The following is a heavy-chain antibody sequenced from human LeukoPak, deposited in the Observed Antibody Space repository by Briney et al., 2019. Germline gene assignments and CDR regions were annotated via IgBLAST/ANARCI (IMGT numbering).Heavy chain of an antibody. D-gene: IGHD3-3*01. J-gene: IGHJ4*02. CDR2: IYYSGST. Sequence: SETLSLTCTVSGGSISSGDYYWSWIRQPPGKGLEWIGYIYYSGSTNYNPSLKSRVTISVDTSKNQFSLKLSSVTAADTAVYYCARVRYYDFWSGYAFDYWGQGTLVTVSS. V-gene: IGHV4-61*08. CDR1: GGSISSGDYY. CDR3: ARVRYYDFWSGYAFDY.